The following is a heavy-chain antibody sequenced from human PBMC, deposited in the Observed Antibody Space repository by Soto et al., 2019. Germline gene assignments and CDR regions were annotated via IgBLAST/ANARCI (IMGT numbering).Heavy chain of an antibody. D-gene: IGHD2-21*02. CDR2: IKSKTDGGTT. CDR3: TTGPIAVVTPLGKILAFDI. V-gene: IGHV3-15*07. Sequence: GGSLRLSCAASGFTFSNAWMNWVRQAPGKGLEWVGRIKSKTDGGTTDYAAPVKGRFTISRDDSKNTLYLQMNSLKTEDTAVYYCTTGPIAVVTPLGKILAFDIWGQGTMVTVSS. J-gene: IGHJ3*02. CDR1: GFTFSNAW.